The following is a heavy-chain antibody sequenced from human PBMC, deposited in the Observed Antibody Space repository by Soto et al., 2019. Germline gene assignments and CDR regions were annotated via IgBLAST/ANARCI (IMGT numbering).Heavy chain of an antibody. CDR1: GGSISSGGYS. D-gene: IGHD3-22*01. CDR2: IYHSGST. V-gene: IGHV4-30-2*01. J-gene: IGHJ4*02. Sequence: QLQLQESGSGLVKPSQTLSLTCAVSGGSISSGGYSWSWIRQPPGKGLEWIGYIYHSGSTYYNPSLKSRVTLSVDRSKNQFSLKLSSVTAADTAVYYCARSHPSYYDSSGYYSYYFDYWGQGTLVTVSS. CDR3: ARSHPSYYDSSGYYSYYFDY.